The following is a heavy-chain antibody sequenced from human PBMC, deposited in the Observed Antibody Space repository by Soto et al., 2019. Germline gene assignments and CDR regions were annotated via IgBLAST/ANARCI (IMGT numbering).Heavy chain of an antibody. V-gene: IGHV1-2*02. J-gene: IGHJ5*02. Sequence: ASVKVSWKHPGYTFTGCYMHWGRQAPGQRLEWMGWINPNSGGTNYAQKFQGRVTMTRDTSISTAYMELSRLRSDDTAVYYCARDGSYCSSTSCYTADWFDPWGQGTLVTVAS. CDR3: ARDGSYCSSTSCYTADWFDP. CDR1: GYTFTGCY. D-gene: IGHD2-2*02. CDR2: INPNSGGT.